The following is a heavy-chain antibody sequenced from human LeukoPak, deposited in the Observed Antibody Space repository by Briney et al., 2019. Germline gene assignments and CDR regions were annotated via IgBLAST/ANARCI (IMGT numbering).Heavy chain of an antibody. CDR2: ISRSSSYI. CDR1: GFSFRCYS. J-gene: IGHJ2*01. CDR3: ARAGRRRDYCDSGSCYWYFDL. Sequence: GGHLSLSFVASGFSFRCYSLNGVRPAPGRGGDGVSSISRSSSYIYYAGSLKGRYTISRDNAKNSLYLQMSSLRAEDTAVYYCARAGRRRDYCDSGSCYWYFDLCGRGTLVTVSS. D-gene: IGHD2-15*01. V-gene: IGHV3-21*01.